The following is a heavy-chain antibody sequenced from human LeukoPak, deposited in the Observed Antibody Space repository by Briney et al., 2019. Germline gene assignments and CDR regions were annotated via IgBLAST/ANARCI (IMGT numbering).Heavy chain of an antibody. CDR2: ISGTGSTI. CDR3: ARWYYYGSGSSRAFDI. CDR1: GFTFSGYE. J-gene: IGHJ3*02. V-gene: IGHV3-48*03. Sequence: GESLRLSCAASGFTFSGYEMNWVRQAPGKGLEWVSYISGTGSTISYADSVKGRFTISRDNAKNSLYLQMNSLRAEDTAVYYCARWYYYGSGSSRAFDIWGQGTMVTVSS. D-gene: IGHD3-10*01.